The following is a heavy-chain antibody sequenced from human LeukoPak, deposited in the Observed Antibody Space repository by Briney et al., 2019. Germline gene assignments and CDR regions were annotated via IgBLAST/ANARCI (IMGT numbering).Heavy chain of an antibody. Sequence: ASVKVSCKASGHTFTSYYMHWVRQAPGQGLEWMGIINPSGGSTSYAQKFQGRVTMTRDTSTSTVYMELSSLRSEDTAVYYCARDRLKNYYDSTNGAFDIWGQGTMVTVSS. J-gene: IGHJ3*02. CDR3: ARDRLKNYYDSTNGAFDI. D-gene: IGHD3-22*01. V-gene: IGHV1-46*01. CDR2: INPSGGST. CDR1: GHTFTSYY.